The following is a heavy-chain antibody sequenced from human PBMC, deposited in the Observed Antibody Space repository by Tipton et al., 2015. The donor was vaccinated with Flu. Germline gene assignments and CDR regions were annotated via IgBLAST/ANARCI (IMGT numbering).Heavy chain of an antibody. Sequence: SLRLSCAASGFTFTSYAMSWVRQVPGKGLQWVSTFSSTDGRTYYTDSVKGRFTISRDISKSTLFLQMNSLRAEDTAVYYCARDHPPSITVLGEITDYFGMDVWGQGTTVTVSS. J-gene: IGHJ6*02. CDR3: ARDHPPSITVLGEITDYFGMDV. CDR2: FSSTDGRT. D-gene: IGHD3-3*01. V-gene: IGHV3-23*01. CDR1: GFTFTSYA.